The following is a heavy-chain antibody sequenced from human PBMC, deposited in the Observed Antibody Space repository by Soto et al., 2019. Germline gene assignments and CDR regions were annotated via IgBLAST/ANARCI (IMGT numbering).Heavy chain of an antibody. CDR1: GDSISTYY. CDR3: ARYSSNWFQTEGMDV. V-gene: IGHV4-4*07. Sequence: SETLSLTCTVSGDSISTYYWSWIRQPAGKGLEWIGRIDASGNTNYNPSLKSRVTMSVDTSKKQFSLTLTSVTAADTAVYYCARYSSNWFQTEGMDVWGQGTTVSVSS. CDR2: IDASGNT. D-gene: IGHD6-13*01. J-gene: IGHJ6*02.